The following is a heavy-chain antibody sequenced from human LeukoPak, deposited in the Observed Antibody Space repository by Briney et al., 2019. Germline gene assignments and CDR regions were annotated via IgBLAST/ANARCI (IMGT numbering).Heavy chain of an antibody. V-gene: IGHV1-69*13. CDR3: ARGGYSYGAIDY. J-gene: IGHJ4*02. CDR1: GGTFSSYA. D-gene: IGHD5-18*01. CDR2: IIPIFGTA. Sequence: SVKVSCKASGGTFSSYAISWVRQAPGQGLEWMGGIIPIFGTANYAQKFQGRVTITADESTSTAYMELSSLRSDDTAVYYCARGGYSYGAIDYWGQGTLVTVSS.